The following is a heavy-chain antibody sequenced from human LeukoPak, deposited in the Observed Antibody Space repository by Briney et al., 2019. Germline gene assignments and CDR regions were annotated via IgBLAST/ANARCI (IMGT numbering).Heavy chain of an antibody. D-gene: IGHD6-19*01. V-gene: IGHV3-30*03. CDR2: ISHDGGNK. Sequence: GGSLRLSCVASGFIFSTSVIHWVRQAPGKGLEWVALISHDGGNKQYGDSVNGRFTISRDNSKDTSSLEMSSLTVEDTAVYYCAREGYTSGQAGIFDLWGQGTAVSVSS. CDR1: GFIFSTSV. J-gene: IGHJ3*01. CDR3: AREGYTSGQAGIFDL.